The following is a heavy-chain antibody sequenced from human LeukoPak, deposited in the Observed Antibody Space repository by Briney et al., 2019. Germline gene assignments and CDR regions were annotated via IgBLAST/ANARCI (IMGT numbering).Heavy chain of an antibody. Sequence: PGGSLRLSCAAPGFTFSSYWMTWVRQAPGKGLEWVANIKQDGSEKYYVDSVKGRLTISRDNAKNSLYLQMNSLRAEDTAVYFCATSGGFVLPNAITGNWYKDVWGRGTSVTVSS. CDR3: ATSGGFVLPNAITGNWYKDV. V-gene: IGHV3-7*01. CDR2: IKQDGSEK. CDR1: GFTFSSYW. J-gene: IGHJ6*03. D-gene: IGHD2-2*01.